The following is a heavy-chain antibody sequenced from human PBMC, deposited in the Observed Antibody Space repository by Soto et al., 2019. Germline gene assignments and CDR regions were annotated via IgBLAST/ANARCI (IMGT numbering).Heavy chain of an antibody. CDR1: GGSISSYY. D-gene: IGHD3-22*01. V-gene: IGHV4-59*01. CDR2: IYYSGST. J-gene: IGHJ3*02. CDR3: ARWRSSGTPHDAFDI. Sequence: QVQLQESGPGLVKPSETLSLTCTVSGGSISSYYWSWIRQPPGKGLEWIGYIYYSGSTNYNPSLKSRVTISVDTSKNQFSLKLSSVTAADTAVYYCARWRSSGTPHDAFDIWGQGTMVTVSS.